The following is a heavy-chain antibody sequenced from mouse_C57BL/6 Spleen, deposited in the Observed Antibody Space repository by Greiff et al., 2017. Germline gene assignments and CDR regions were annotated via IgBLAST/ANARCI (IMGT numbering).Heavy chain of an antibody. CDR1: GFTFSDYY. CDR2: INYDGSST. CDR3: ARDSGYYYGSSYVYWYFDV. D-gene: IGHD1-1*01. J-gene: IGHJ1*03. Sequence: EVHLVESEGGLVQPGSSMKLSCTASGFTFSDYYMAWVRQVPEKGLEWVANINYDGSSTYYLDSLKSRFIISRDNAKNILYLQMSSLKSEDTATYYCARDSGYYYGSSYVYWYFDVWGTGTTVTVSS. V-gene: IGHV5-16*01.